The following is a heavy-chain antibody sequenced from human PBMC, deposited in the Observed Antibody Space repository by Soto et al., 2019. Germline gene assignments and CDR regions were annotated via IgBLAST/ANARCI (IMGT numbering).Heavy chain of an antibody. D-gene: IGHD3-10*02. CDR3: ATVRTEPGAFDI. V-gene: IGHV1-24*01. CDR2: FDPEDGET. CDR1: GYTPTELT. Sequence: GASVKVSCKVSGYTPTELTMHWVRQAPGKGLEWMGGFDPEDGETIYAQKFQGRVTMTEDTSTDTAYMELSSLRSEDTAVYYCATVRTEPGAFDIWGQGTMVTVSS. J-gene: IGHJ3*02.